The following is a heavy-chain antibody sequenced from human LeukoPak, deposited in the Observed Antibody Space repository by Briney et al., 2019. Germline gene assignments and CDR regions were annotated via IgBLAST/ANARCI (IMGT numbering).Heavy chain of an antibody. CDR1: GVTFSSYA. D-gene: IGHD4-23*01. CDR3: ARATTTVVALDAFDI. Sequence: SVKVSCKASGVTFSSYAISWVRQAPGQGLEWMGGIIPIFGTANYAQKFQGRVTITADESTSTAYMELSSLRSEDTAVYYCARATTTVVALDAFDIWGQGTMVTVSS. V-gene: IGHV1-69*01. CDR2: IIPIFGTA. J-gene: IGHJ3*02.